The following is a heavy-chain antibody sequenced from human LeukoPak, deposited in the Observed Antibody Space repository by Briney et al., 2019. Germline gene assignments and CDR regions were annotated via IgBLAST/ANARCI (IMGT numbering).Heavy chain of an antibody. CDR3: ARSGKKTRSEYSSPGAFDI. D-gene: IGHD6-6*01. CDR1: GGTFSSYA. V-gene: IGHV1-69*13. Sequence: SVKVSCKASGGTFSSYAISWVRQAPGQGLEWMGGIIPIFGTANYAQKFQGRVTITADESTSTAYMELSSLRSEDTAVYYCARSGKKTRSEYSSPGAFDIWGQGTMVTVSS. CDR2: IIPIFGTA. J-gene: IGHJ3*02.